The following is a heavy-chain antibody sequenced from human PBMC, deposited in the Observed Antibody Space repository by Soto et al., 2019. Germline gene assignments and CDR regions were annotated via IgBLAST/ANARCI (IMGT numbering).Heavy chain of an antibody. CDR2: ISVSGSP. V-gene: IGHV3-23*01. CDR3: AKNYFFDS. J-gene: IGHJ4*02. Sequence: GSLRLSCAASGFTFSTYAMSWVRRGPGKGLEWVSSISVSGSPYYADPVKGRFTVSRDNSKDTLYLQMNSLTAEDTAVYFCAKNYFFDSWGPGTLVTVSS. CDR1: GFTFSTYA.